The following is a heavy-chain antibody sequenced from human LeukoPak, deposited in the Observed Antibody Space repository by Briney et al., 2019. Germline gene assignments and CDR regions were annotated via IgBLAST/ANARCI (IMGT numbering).Heavy chain of an antibody. J-gene: IGHJ4*02. CDR1: GGSISSSSYY. Sequence: PSETLSLTCTVSGGSISSSSYYWGWIRQPPGKGLEWIGSIYYSGSTYYNPSLKSRVTISVDTSKNQFSLKLSSVTAADTAVYYCARSGSSWGDYWGQGTLVTVSS. D-gene: IGHD6-13*01. CDR3: ARSGSSWGDY. CDR2: IYYSGST. V-gene: IGHV4-39*01.